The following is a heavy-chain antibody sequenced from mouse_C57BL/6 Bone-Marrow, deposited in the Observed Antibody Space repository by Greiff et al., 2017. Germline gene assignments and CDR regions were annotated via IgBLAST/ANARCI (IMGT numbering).Heavy chain of an antibody. Sequence: QVQLQQSGAELARPGASVKLSCKASGYTFTSYGISWVKQRTGQGLEWIGEIYPRSGNTYYNEKFKGKATLTADKSSSTAYMELRSLTSEDSAVYFCAGGTLSYYGSSPDYWGQGTTLTVSA. D-gene: IGHD1-1*01. CDR3: AGGTLSYYGSSPDY. V-gene: IGHV1-81*01. CDR2: IYPRSGNT. J-gene: IGHJ2*01. CDR1: GYTFTSYG.